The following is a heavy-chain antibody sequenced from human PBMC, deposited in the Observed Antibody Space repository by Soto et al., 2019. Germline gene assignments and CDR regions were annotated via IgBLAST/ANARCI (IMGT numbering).Heavy chain of an antibody. V-gene: IGHV3-9*01. Sequence: EVQLVESGGVVVQPGRSLSLSCVASGFTVADYAMHWFRQAPGTLLEWVSGISWNSGKVGYADSVKGLFTISRDNAKNSVYLQMNSLRPEATALYYCAKDRLHDYGGIFARWGQGTRVTVSS. J-gene: IGHJ4*02. CDR1: GFTVADYA. CDR3: AKDRLHDYGGIFAR. CDR2: ISWNSGKV. D-gene: IGHD4-17*01.